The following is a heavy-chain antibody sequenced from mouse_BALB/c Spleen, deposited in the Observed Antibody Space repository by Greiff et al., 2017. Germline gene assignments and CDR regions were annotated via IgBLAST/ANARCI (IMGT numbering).Heavy chain of an antibody. Sequence: EVQRVESGGGLVQPGGSLRLSCATSGFTFTDYYMSWVRQPPGKALEWLGFIRNKANGYTTEYSASVKGRFTISRDNSQSILYLQMNTLRAEDSATYYCASTGNTYAMDYWGQGTSVTVSS. CDR3: ASTGNTYAMDY. CDR2: IRNKANGYTT. D-gene: IGHD2-1*01. J-gene: IGHJ4*01. V-gene: IGHV7-3*02. CDR1: GFTFTDYY.